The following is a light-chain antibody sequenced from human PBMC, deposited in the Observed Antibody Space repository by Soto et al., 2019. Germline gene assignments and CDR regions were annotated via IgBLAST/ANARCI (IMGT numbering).Light chain of an antibody. Sequence: EVVMTQSPATLSVSPGERATLSCRASQTVGSKLAWYQQKPGQAPRLLIYGAPTRATGIPARFSGSGSGTEFTLTISSLQSEDFAVYYCQQCNNGPQTFGQGTKVDIK. CDR3: QQCNNGPQT. CDR1: QTVGSK. CDR2: GAP. J-gene: IGKJ1*01. V-gene: IGKV3-15*01.